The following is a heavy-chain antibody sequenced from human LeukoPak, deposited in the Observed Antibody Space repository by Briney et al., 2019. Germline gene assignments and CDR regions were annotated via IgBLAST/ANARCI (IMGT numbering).Heavy chain of an antibody. CDR3: AKDAYYYDSSGYYPGFDY. J-gene: IGHJ4*02. V-gene: IGHV3-30*18. CDR2: ISYNGSNK. CDR1: GFTFSSYG. Sequence: PRGALRLSCAASGFTFSSYGMHWVRQAPGKGLEWVAVISYNGSNKYFAGSVKGRFTISRYNFKNTLYMQMKSLRSEETAVYYCAKDAYYYDSSGYYPGFDYWGQGTLVTVSS. D-gene: IGHD3-22*01.